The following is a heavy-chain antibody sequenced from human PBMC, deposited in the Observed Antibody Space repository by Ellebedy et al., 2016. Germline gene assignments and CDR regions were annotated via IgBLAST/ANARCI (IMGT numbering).Heavy chain of an antibody. J-gene: IGHJ6*02. V-gene: IGHV3-69-1*01. D-gene: IGHD1-1*01. Sequence: GGSLRLXXTASGFTFDTYAMMWVRQAPGEGLEWVSSISSGQTTFYADSVKGRFIISRDTVKKSLCLQMNRLRSDDTAVYYCARASRPERAYLPLDVWGHGTTVTVSS. CDR2: ISSGQTT. CDR1: GFTFDTYA. CDR3: ARASRPERAYLPLDV.